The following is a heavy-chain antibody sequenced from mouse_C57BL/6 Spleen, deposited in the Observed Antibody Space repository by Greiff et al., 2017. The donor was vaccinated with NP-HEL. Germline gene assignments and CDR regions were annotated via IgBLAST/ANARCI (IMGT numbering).Heavy chain of an antibody. D-gene: IGHD2-3*01. V-gene: IGHV1-59*01. Sequence: QVQLQQPGAELVRPGTSVKLSCKASGYTFTSYWMHWVKQRPGQGLEWIGVIAPSDSYTNYNQHFTGQAKSTVDTYSSTAYMQLISLTSEDSAVYYGASLYDGYLRGAYWGQGTLVTVSA. CDR2: IAPSDSYT. J-gene: IGHJ3*01. CDR1: GYTFTSYW. CDR3: ASLYDGYLRGAY.